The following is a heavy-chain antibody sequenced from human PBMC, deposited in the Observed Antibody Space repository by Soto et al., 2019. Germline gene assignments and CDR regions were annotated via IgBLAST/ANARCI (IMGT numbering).Heavy chain of an antibody. CDR3: ARLSIQENFACLLVKWIFDY. V-gene: IGHV4-30-4*01. CDR1: GGSISRGDYY. D-gene: IGHD3-9*01. Sequence: PSETLSLTCTVSGGSISRGDYYWILIRQPPGKGLEWIGYIYYSGSTYYNPSLKSRVTISVDTSKNQFSLKLSSVTAADTAVYYCARLSIQENFACLLVKWIFDYWGQGTLVTVSS. CDR2: IYYSGST. J-gene: IGHJ4*02.